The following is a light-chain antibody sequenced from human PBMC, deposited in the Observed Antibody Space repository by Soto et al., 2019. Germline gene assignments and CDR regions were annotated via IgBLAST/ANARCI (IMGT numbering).Light chain of an antibody. V-gene: IGKV3-20*01. CDR2: GAS. J-gene: IGKJ1*01. CDR3: QQYGSSPPVT. CDR1: QSVDIS. Sequence: EIFLTQSPDTLSLSPGERVILSCRASQSVDISLAWYQQKPGQAPRLLIYGASSRATGIPDRFSGSGSGTDFTLTISRLEPEDFAVYYCQQYGSSPPVTFGQGTKVDIK.